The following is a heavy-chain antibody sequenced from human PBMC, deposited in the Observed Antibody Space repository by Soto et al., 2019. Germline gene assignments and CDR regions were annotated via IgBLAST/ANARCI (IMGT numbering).Heavy chain of an antibody. D-gene: IGHD6-6*01. J-gene: IGHJ6*03. V-gene: IGHV3-23*01. CDR1: GFTFSSYA. Sequence: GGSLRLSCAASGFTFSSYAMSWVRQAPGKGLEWVSAISGSGGSTYYADSVKGRFTISRDNSKNTLYLQMNSLRAEDTAVYYCAKGGRSSSSDCYYYMDVWGKGTTVTVSS. CDR2: ISGSGGST. CDR3: AKGGRSSSSDCYYYMDV.